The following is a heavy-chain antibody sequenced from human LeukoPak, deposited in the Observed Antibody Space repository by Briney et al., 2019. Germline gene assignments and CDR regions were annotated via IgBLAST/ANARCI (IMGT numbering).Heavy chain of an antibody. J-gene: IGHJ4*02. Sequence: SETLSLTCTVSGGSISSSSYYWGWIRQPPGKGLEWIGSIYYSGSTYYNPSPKSRVTISVDTSKNQSSLKLSSVTAADTAVYYCAISFPPPYYDFWSGYPYFDYWGQGTLVTVSS. D-gene: IGHD3-3*01. CDR2: IYYSGST. CDR3: AISFPPPYYDFWSGYPYFDY. V-gene: IGHV4-39*01. CDR1: GGSISSSSYY.